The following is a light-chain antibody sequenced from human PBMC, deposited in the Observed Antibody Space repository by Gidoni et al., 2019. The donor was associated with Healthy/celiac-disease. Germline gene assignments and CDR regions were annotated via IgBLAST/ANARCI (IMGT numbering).Light chain of an antibody. J-gene: IGKJ3*01. CDR1: QSMSSY. V-gene: IGKV1-39*01. CDR2: AAS. CDR3: QQSYSTLFT. Sequence: DIQMTQSPSSLSASVGDSVTITCRASQSMSSYLNWYQQKPVKAPKLLIYAASSLQSGVPSRFSGSGSGTDFTLTISSLQPEDFATYYCQQSYSTLFTFGPGTKVDIK.